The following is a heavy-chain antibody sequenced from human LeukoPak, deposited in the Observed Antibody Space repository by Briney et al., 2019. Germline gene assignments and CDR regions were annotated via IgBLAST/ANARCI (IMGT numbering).Heavy chain of an antibody. Sequence: SETLSLTCSVSDGSITTSAYFWGWVRQPPGKGLEWIGSIHYRGGTYYNPYLSGRVTMSLDTSKNVISLKLTSMRAADTAVYYCVRDSYSGSVGHWGQGTLVTVSS. CDR3: VRDSYSGSVGH. CDR1: DGSITTSAYF. J-gene: IGHJ4*02. V-gene: IGHV4-39*07. D-gene: IGHD1-26*01. CDR2: IHYRGGT.